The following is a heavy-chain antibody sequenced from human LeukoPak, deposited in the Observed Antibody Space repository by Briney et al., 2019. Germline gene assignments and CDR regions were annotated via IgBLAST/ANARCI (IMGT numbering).Heavy chain of an antibody. CDR3: ARVRGGTTEGLGYYYYYMDV. CDR2: IYTSGST. D-gene: IGHD3-10*01. V-gene: IGHV4-61*02. Sequence: PSQTLSLTCTVSGGSISSGSYYWSWIRQPAGKGLEWIGRIYTSGSTNYNSSLKSRVTISVDTSKNQFSLKLSSVTAADTAVYYCARVRGGTTEGLGYYYYYMDVWGKGTTVTVSS. CDR1: GGSISSGSYY. J-gene: IGHJ6*03.